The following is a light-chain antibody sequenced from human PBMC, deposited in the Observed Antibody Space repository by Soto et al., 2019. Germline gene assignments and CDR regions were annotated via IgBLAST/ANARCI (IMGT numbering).Light chain of an antibody. J-gene: IGKJ1*01. CDR2: AAS. CDR1: RGISNY. V-gene: IGKV1-27*01. CDR3: QKYNSALWT. Sequence: DIQMTQSPSSLSASVGDRVTITCRASRGISNYLAWYQQKPGKVPKLLIYAASTLQSGVPSRLSGSGSGTDFTLTISSLQPEDVATYYCQKYNSALWTFGQGTKVDIK.